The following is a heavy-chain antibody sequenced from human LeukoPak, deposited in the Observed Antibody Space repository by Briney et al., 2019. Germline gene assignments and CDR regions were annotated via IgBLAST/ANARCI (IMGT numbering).Heavy chain of an antibody. D-gene: IGHD7-27*01. Sequence: SETLSLTCTVSGGSISSYYWSWIRQPPGKGLEWIGYIYYSGSTNYNPSLKSRVTISVDTSKNQFSLKLSSVIAADTAVYYCARDLTADYWGQGTLVTVSS. CDR3: ARDLTADY. CDR1: GGSISSYY. J-gene: IGHJ4*02. CDR2: IYYSGST. V-gene: IGHV4-59*12.